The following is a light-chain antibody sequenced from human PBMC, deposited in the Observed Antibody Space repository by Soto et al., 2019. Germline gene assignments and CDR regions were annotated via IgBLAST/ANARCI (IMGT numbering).Light chain of an antibody. CDR3: CSLTTSHTYV. CDR1: SSDIGHYDY. Sequence: QSALTQPASVSGSPGQSITISFTGTSSDIGHYDYVSWYQQHPGKAPKLMIYHVTYRPSGVSNRYSGSKSGNSASLTISGLHADDEADYYCCSLTTSHTYVFGSGTKLTVL. CDR2: HVT. V-gene: IGLV2-14*03. J-gene: IGLJ1*01.